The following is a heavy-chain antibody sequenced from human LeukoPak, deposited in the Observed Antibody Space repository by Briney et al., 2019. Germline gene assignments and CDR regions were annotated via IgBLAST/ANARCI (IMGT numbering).Heavy chain of an antibody. CDR3: ARDRYYDFWSGYIPHGDFDY. CDR1: GYTFTSYY. J-gene: IGHJ4*02. V-gene: IGHV1-46*01. CDR2: INPSGGST. Sequence: ASVKVSCKASGYTFTSYYMHWVRQAPGQGLEWMGIINPSGGSTSYAQKFQGRVTITADESTSTAYMELSSLRSEDTAVYYCARDRYYDFWSGYIPHGDFDYWGQGTLVTVSS. D-gene: IGHD3-3*01.